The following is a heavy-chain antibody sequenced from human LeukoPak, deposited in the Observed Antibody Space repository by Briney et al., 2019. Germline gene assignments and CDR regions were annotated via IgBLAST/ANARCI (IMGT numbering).Heavy chain of an antibody. CDR2: IIPIFGTA. CDR3: ARTWYYYDSSGYYPDY. Sequence: SVKVSCKASGYTFTSYAISWVRQAPGQGLEWMGGIIPIFGTANYAQKFQGRVTITADESTSTAYMELSSLRSEDTAVYYCARTWYYYDSSGYYPDYWGQGTLVTVSS. V-gene: IGHV1-69*13. D-gene: IGHD3-22*01. J-gene: IGHJ4*02. CDR1: GYTFTSYA.